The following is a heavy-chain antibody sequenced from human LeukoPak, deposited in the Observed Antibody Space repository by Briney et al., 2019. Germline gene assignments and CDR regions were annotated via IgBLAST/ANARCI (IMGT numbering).Heavy chain of an antibody. CDR3: AKDSLGYYDSSGYYPVSFDY. V-gene: IGHV3-66*01. J-gene: IGHJ4*02. CDR1: GFTVSSNY. CDR2: IYSGGST. D-gene: IGHD3-22*01. Sequence: PGGSLRLSCAASGFTVSSNYMSWVRQAPGKGLEWVSVIYSGGSTYYADSVKGRFTISRDNSKNTLYLQMNSLRAEDTAVYYCAKDSLGYYDSSGYYPVSFDYWGQGTLVTVSS.